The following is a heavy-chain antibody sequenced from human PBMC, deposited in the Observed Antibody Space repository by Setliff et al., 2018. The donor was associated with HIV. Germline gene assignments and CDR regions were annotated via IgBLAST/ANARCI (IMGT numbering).Heavy chain of an antibody. CDR3: AAWGPRYSYAPYFFDS. Sequence: SETLSLTCAVYNGSFSGYYWTWIRQPPGKGLEWIGEINHNGSTNYSPSLKSRVTISVDASRNQFSLRLSSVTAADTAVYYCAAWGPRYSYAPYFFDSWGQGTLVTVPQ. D-gene: IGHD5-18*01. J-gene: IGHJ4*02. CDR1: NGSFSGYY. V-gene: IGHV4-34*01. CDR2: INHNGST.